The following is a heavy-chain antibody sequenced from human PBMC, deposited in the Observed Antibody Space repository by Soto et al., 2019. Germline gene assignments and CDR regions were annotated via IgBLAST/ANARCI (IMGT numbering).Heavy chain of an antibody. Sequence: SETLSLTCTVSGGSISSGDYYWSWIRQPPGKGLEWIGYIYYSGSTYYNPSLKSRVTISVDTSKNQFSLKLSSVTAADTAVYYCARASASAYYYYYYGMDVWGQGTTVTVPS. V-gene: IGHV4-30-4*01. CDR3: ARASASAYYYYYYGMDV. CDR1: GGSISSGDYY. J-gene: IGHJ6*02. CDR2: IYYSGST.